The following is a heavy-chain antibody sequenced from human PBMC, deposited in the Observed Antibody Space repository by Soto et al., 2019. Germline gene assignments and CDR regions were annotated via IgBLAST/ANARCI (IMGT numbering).Heavy chain of an antibody. CDR1: GGTFSSYA. CDR3: ARVNPNSSSWYSKAFDY. V-gene: IGHV1-69*01. J-gene: IGHJ4*02. Sequence: QVQLVQSGAEVKKPGSSVKVSCKASGGTFSSYAISWVRQAPGQGLEWRGGIIPIFGTANYAQKFQGRVTITADESTSTAYMELSSLRSEDTAVYYCARVNPNSSSWYSKAFDYWGQGTLVTVSS. D-gene: IGHD6-13*01. CDR2: IIPIFGTA.